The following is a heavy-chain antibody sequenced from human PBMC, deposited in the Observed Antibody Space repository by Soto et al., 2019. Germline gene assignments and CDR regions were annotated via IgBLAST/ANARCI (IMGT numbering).Heavy chain of an antibody. CDR1: GYIFTGYH. V-gene: IGHV1-2*02. D-gene: IGHD2-15*01. CDR3: MKEHRYCSGGSCFIDY. CDR2: INPNSGAT. J-gene: IGHJ4*02. Sequence: GASVKVSCKASGYIFTGYHMHWVRQAPGQGLEWMGWINPNSGATSYAQRFEGRVTMTRDTSISTVYMELSRLRSDDTAVYYCMKEHRYCSGGSCFIDYWGQGTLVTVSS.